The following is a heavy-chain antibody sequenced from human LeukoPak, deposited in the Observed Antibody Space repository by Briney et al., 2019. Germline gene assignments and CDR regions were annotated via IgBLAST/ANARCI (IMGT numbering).Heavy chain of an antibody. CDR3: ARPGGSGNAFDY. CDR1: GFTVSSNY. V-gene: IGHV3-74*01. J-gene: IGHJ4*02. CDR2: ITKDGITT. D-gene: IGHD5-12*01. Sequence: GGSLRLSCAASGFTVSSNYMSWVRQAPGRGLVWVSIITKDGITTNYADSVKGRFTISRDNAKNTLYLQMNSLRAEDAAVYYCARPGGSGNAFDYWGQGTLVSVSS.